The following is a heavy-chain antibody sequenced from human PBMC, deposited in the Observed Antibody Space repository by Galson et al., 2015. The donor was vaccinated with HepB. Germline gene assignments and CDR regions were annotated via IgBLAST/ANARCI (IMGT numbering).Heavy chain of an antibody. J-gene: IGHJ3*02. CDR2: IIPIFGTA. V-gene: IGHV1-69*13. CDR3: AREPSGSQRTRDAFDI. D-gene: IGHD1-26*01. Sequence: SVKVSCKASGGTFSSYAISWVRQTPGQGLEWMGGIIPIFGTANYAQKFQGRVTITADESTSTAYMELSSLRSEDTAVYYCAREPSGSQRTRDAFDIWGQGTTVTVSS. CDR1: GGTFSSYA.